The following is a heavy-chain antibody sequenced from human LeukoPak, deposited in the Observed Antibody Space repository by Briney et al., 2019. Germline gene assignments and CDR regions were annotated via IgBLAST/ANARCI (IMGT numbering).Heavy chain of an antibody. CDR1: WDSVSSDSAA. Sequence: SQTLSLTCAISWDSVSSDSAAWNWIRLSPSRGLEWLGRTQYRSRWYNDYAVSVKSRIIINPDTSKNQFSLQLKSVTPDDTAVYYCARITSSGSHDHWGQGTLVTVSS. D-gene: IGHD3-10*01. CDR2: TQYRSRWYN. CDR3: ARITSSGSHDH. V-gene: IGHV6-1*01. J-gene: IGHJ5*02.